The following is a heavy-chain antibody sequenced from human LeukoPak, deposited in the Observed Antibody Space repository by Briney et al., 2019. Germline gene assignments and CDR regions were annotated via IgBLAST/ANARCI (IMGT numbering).Heavy chain of an antibody. Sequence: ASVKVSCKASGGTFSSYTISWVRQAPGQGLEWMGRIIPILGIANYAQKFQGRVTITADKSTSTAYMELSRLRSDDTAVYYCARQGSGNNWFDPWGQGTLVTVSS. CDR2: IIPILGIA. CDR3: ARQGSGNNWFDP. CDR1: GGTFSSYT. V-gene: IGHV1-69*02. D-gene: IGHD3-10*01. J-gene: IGHJ5*02.